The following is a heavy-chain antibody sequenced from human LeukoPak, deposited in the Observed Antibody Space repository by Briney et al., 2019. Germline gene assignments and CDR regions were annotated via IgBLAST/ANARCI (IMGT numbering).Heavy chain of an antibody. J-gene: IGHJ4*02. Sequence: TGGSLRLSCEASGFTFSTYWMHWVRQAPGKELVYVSRINPDGSSTSYADSVKGRFTISRDNSKNTLYLQMNSLRAEDTGVYYCAKDRSCTNGVCHGDFDYWGQGTLVTVSS. CDR3: AKDRSCTNGVCHGDFDY. D-gene: IGHD2-8*01. CDR1: GFTFSTYW. CDR2: INPDGSST. V-gene: IGHV3-74*01.